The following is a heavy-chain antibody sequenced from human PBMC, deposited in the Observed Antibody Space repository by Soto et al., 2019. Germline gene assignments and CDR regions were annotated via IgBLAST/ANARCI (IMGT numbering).Heavy chain of an antibody. D-gene: IGHD4-17*01. V-gene: IGHV4-30-4*01. CDR3: ARGLTTEKVDS. CDR2: IYDSGTT. J-gene: IGHJ4*02. CDR1: GGSITNNNYY. Sequence: SXTRSLTSTVSGGSITNNNYYWSWIRQSPGKGLECIGHIYDSGTTYNNPSLESRVTISLDTSKNQFSLKLDSVTAADTAIYYCARGLTTEKVDSWGQGILV.